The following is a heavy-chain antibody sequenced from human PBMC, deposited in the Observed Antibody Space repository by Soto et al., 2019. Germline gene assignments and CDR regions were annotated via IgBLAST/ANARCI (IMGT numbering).Heavy chain of an antibody. CDR3: AKAHCSSTSCYPNYYYYYGMDV. CDR2: ISYDGSNK. CDR1: GFTFSSYA. J-gene: IGHJ6*02. D-gene: IGHD2-2*01. Sequence: QVQLVESGGGVVQPGRSLRLSCAASGFTFSSYAMHWVRQAPGKGLEWVAVISYDGSNKYYADSVKGRFTISRDNSKNTLYLQMNSLRAEDTAVYYCAKAHCSSTSCYPNYYYYYGMDVWGQGTTVTVSS. V-gene: IGHV3-30*04.